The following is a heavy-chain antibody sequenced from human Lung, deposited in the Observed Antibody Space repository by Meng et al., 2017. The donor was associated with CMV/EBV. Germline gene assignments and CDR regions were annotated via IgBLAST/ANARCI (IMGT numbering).Heavy chain of an antibody. Sequence: GGYYWSWIRQQPGKGLEWIGYIYYSGSTYYNPSLKSRVTISVDTSKNQFSLKLSSVTAADTAVYYCARDQGCSSTSCYIRGVRYFDLWGRGTLVTVSS. V-gene: IGHV4-31*02. CDR3: ARDQGCSSTSCYIRGVRYFDL. J-gene: IGHJ2*01. D-gene: IGHD2-2*02. CDR1: GGYY. CDR2: IYYSGST.